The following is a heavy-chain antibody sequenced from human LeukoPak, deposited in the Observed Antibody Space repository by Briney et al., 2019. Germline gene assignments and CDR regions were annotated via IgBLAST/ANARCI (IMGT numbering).Heavy chain of an antibody. CDR1: GYTFTSYD. CDR3: AREEEMVYGDFDY. V-gene: IGHV1-8*01. CDR2: MNPNSGNT. D-gene: IGHD2-8*01. J-gene: IGHJ4*02. Sequence: ASVTVSCTASGYTFTSYDINWVRQATGQGLEWMGWMNPNSGNTGYAQKFQGRVTMTRNTSISTAYMELSSLRSEDTAVYYCAREEEMVYGDFDYWGQGTLVTVSS.